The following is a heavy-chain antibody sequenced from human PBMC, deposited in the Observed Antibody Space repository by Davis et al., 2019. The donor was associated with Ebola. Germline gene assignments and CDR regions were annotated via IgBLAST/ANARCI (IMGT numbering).Heavy chain of an antibody. CDR3: ARSGLSFGVVKYHYGMDA. V-gene: IGHV3-7*03. D-gene: IGHD3-3*01. CDR1: GFTFSSYW. CDR2: IKQDGSEK. Sequence: GGSLRLSCAASGFTFSSYWMSWVRQAPGKGLEWVANIKQDGSEKYYVDSVKGRFTISRDNAKNSLYLQMNSLRAEDTAVYYCARSGLSFGVVKYHYGMDAWGKGTTVTVSS. J-gene: IGHJ6*04.